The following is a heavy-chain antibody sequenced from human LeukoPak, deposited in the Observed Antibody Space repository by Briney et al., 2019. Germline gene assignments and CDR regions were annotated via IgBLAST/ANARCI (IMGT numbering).Heavy chain of an antibody. J-gene: IGHJ4*02. Sequence: SDTLSLTCTVSGGSITTYFWSWIRQPPGKGLECIGYIYYTGNTNYSPSLRNRVTISADTSKNQFSLKLNSVTAADTALYFCAGARGGAYGFAFDSWGQGTLVTVSS. V-gene: IGHV4-59*07. CDR3: AGARGGAYGFAFDS. CDR1: GGSITTYF. CDR2: IYYTGNT. D-gene: IGHD3-10*01.